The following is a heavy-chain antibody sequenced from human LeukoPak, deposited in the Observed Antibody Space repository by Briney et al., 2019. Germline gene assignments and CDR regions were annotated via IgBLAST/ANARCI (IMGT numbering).Heavy chain of an antibody. D-gene: IGHD3-10*01. Sequence: GGSLRLSCAASGFTFSSYWMHWVRQAPGKGLVWVSRINSDGSSTSYADSVKGRFTISRDNAKNTLYLQMNSLRAEDTAVYYCARAGNYYGSGSYYISAFDIWGQGTMVTVSS. J-gene: IGHJ3*02. CDR1: GFTFSSYW. V-gene: IGHV3-74*01. CDR3: ARAGNYYGSGSYYISAFDI. CDR2: INSDGSST.